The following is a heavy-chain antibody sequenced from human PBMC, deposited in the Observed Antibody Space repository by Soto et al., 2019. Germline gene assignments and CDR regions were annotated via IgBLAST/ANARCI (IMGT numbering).Heavy chain of an antibody. V-gene: IGHV3-9*01. Sequence: PXGSLILSCTAAGFTFDDYAMHWVRQGPGRGLDWVSGITWNSGKIAYADSVKGRFTIARDDDNNSLYLQMNSLRPEDTALYYCVKDSYADFHRVLSTAEYFFDYWGQGSLVTVSS. CDR1: GFTFDDYA. CDR2: ITWNSGKI. D-gene: IGHD2-15*01. J-gene: IGHJ4*01. CDR3: VKDSYADFHRVLSTAEYFFDY.